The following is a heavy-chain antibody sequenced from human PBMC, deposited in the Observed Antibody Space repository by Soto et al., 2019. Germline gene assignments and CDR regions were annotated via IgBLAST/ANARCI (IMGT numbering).Heavy chain of an antibody. Sequence: SETLSLTCTVSGGSISSYYWSWIRQPPGKGLEWIGYIYYSGSTNYNPSLKSRVTISVDTSKNQFSLKLSPVTAADTAVYYCARDIKRYSSPPGPLEYWGLGTPVTVSS. CDR2: IYYSGST. CDR3: ARDIKRYSSPPGPLEY. CDR1: GGSISSYY. D-gene: IGHD6-13*01. V-gene: IGHV4-59*12. J-gene: IGHJ4*02.